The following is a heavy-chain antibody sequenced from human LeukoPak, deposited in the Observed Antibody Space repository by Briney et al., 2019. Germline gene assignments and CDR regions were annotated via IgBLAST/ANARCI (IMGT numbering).Heavy chain of an antibody. V-gene: IGHV3-74*03. CDR1: GFTFTSYW. CDR3: AKVPLVGATEYYFDY. D-gene: IGHD1-26*01. CDR2: INSDGSTT. J-gene: IGHJ4*02. Sequence: GGSLRLSCAASGFTFTSYWMHWVRQAPGKGLVWVSLINSDGSTTKYADSVKGRFTISRDNSKNTLYLQMNSLRAEDTAVYYCAKVPLVGATEYYFDYWGQGTLVTVSS.